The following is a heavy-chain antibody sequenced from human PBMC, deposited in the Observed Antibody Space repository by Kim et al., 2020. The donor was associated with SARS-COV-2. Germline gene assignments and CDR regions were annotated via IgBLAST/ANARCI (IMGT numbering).Heavy chain of an antibody. D-gene: IGHD6-13*01. J-gene: IGHJ4*02. CDR2: INHSGST. CDR1: GGSFSGYY. Sequence: SETLSLTCAVYGGSFSGYYWSWIRQPPGKGLEWIGEINHSGSTNYNPSLKSRVTISVDTSKNQFSLKLSSVTAADTAVYYCASSSSWYGWTQSRTAQNYWGQGTLVTVSS. CDR3: ASSSSWYGWTQSRTAQNY. V-gene: IGHV4-34*01.